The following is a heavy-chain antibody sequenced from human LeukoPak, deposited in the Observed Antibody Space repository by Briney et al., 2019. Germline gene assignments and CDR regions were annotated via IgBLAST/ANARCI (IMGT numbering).Heavy chain of an antibody. CDR1: GFTFSNAW. Sequence: PGGSLRLSCAASGFTFSNAWMSWVRQAPGKGLEWVGRIKSKIDGGTTDYAAPVKGRFTISRDDSKNTLYLQMNSLKTEDTAVYYCTTVLVCGGDCYFDYWGQGTLVTVSS. CDR2: IKSKIDGGTT. D-gene: IGHD2-21*02. V-gene: IGHV3-15*01. J-gene: IGHJ4*02. CDR3: TTVLVCGGDCYFDY.